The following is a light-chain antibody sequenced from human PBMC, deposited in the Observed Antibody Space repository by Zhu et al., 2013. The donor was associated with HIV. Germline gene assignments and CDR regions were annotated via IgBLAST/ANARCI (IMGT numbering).Light chain of an antibody. CDR1: QSVSSSF. CDR3: QQYGGSPLT. V-gene: IGKV3-20*01. Sequence: DIVLTQSPGTLSLSPGDTATLSCRASQSVSSSFLAWYQQKIGQPPRLLMYETSTRVTGIPDRFSGSGSGTDFTLTISRVEPEDFAVYYCQQYGGSPLTFGGGTTVEIK. J-gene: IGKJ4*01. CDR2: ETS.